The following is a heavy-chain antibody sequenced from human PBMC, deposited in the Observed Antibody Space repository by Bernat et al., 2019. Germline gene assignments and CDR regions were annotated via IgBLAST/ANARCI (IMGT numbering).Heavy chain of an antibody. CDR3: ATDYYDSSAYYYYFDY. CDR1: GITFSNYA. CDR2: ISGSGGNT. V-gene: IGHV3-23*01. J-gene: IGHJ4*02. D-gene: IGHD3-22*01. Sequence: EVQLLESGGGLVQPGGSLRLSCAASGITFSNYAMSWVRQAPGQGLEWVSAISGSGGNTYYADSVKGRFTSSRDNSKNTLYLQMKSLRAEDTAVDYCATDYYDSSAYYYYFDYWGQGTLVTVSS.